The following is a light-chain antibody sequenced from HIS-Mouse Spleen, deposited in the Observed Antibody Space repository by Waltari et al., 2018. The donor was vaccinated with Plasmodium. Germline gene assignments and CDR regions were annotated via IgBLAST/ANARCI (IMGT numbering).Light chain of an antibody. CDR2: QDS. Sequence: SYELTQPPSVSVSPGQTARITCSGDKLGDKYACLYQQKPGQSPVLVIYQDSNRPAGIPERGSGSNSGTSATLTISGTQAMDETDYSCQSCDSRTVVFGGGTRLTVL. J-gene: IGLJ2*01. CDR1: KLGDKY. V-gene: IGLV3-1*01. CDR3: QSCDSRTVV.